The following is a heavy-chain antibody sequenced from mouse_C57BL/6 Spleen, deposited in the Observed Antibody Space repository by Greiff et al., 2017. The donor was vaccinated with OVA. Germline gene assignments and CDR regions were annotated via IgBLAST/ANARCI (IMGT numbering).Heavy chain of an antibody. CDR3: ARDRGGLLDY. V-gene: IGHV5-4*01. J-gene: IGHJ2*01. CDR1: GFTFSSYA. CDR2: ISDGGSYT. D-gene: IGHD2-13*01. Sequence: EVQGVESGGGLVKPGGSLKLSCAASGFTFSSYAMSWVRQTPEKRLEWVATISDGGSYTYYPDNVKGRFTISRDNAKNNRYLQMSHLKSEDTAMYYCARDRGGLLDYWGQGTTLTVSS.